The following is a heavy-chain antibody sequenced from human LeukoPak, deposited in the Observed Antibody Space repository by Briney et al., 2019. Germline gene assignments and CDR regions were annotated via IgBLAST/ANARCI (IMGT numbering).Heavy chain of an antibody. CDR2: IIPIFGTA. CDR3: ATAGGPRYDFWSGYQFDY. J-gene: IGHJ4*02. V-gene: IGHV1-69*06. Sequence: GSSVKVSCKASGGTFSSYAISWVRQAPGQGLEWMGGIIPIFGTANYAQKFQGRVTMTEDTSTDTAYMELSSLRSEDTAVYYCATAGGPRYDFWSGYQFDYWGRGTLVTVSS. CDR1: GGTFSSYA. D-gene: IGHD3-3*01.